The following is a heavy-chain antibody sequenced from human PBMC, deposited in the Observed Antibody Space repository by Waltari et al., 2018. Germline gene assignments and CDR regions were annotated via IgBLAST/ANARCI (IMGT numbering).Heavy chain of an antibody. CDR3: ARGPGSS. D-gene: IGHD6-13*01. CDR1: GGSFSGYH. CDR2: INHSGST. Sequence: QVQLQQWGAGLLKPSETLSLTCAVYGGSFSGYHWSWIRQPPGKGLEWIGEINHSGSTNYNPSLKSRVTISVDTSKNQFSLKRSSVTAADTAVYYCARGPGSSWGQGTLVTVSS. J-gene: IGHJ4*02. V-gene: IGHV4-34*01.